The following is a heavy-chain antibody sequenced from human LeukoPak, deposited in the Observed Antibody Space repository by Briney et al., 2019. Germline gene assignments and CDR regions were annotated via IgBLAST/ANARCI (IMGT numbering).Heavy chain of an antibody. Sequence: PSETLSLTCTVSGGSISSGGYYCSWFRQPAGKGLEWIGRIYATGSTGYNPSLKSRATISADTSKNHFSLKLNSVTTADTAVYYCTRGAGWLIDYWGQGILVTVSS. J-gene: IGHJ4*02. V-gene: IGHV4-61*02. CDR3: TRGAGWLIDY. D-gene: IGHD3-16*01. CDR1: GGSISSGGYY. CDR2: IYATGST.